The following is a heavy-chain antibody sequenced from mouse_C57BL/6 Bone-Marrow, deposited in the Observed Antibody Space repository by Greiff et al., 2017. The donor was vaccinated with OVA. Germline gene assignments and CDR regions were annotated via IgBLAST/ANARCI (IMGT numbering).Heavy chain of an antibody. V-gene: IGHV1-64*01. J-gene: IGHJ3*01. D-gene: IGHD2-3*01. CDR3: ARGRWLLGLAY. Sequence: VQLHQPGAELVKPGASVTLSCKASGYTFTSYWMHWVKQRPGQGLEWIGMIHPNSGSTNSNEKFKSKATLTVDKSSSTAYMQLSSLTSEDSAVYYGARGRWLLGLAYWGQGTLVTVSA. CDR1: GYTFTSYW. CDR2: IHPNSGST.